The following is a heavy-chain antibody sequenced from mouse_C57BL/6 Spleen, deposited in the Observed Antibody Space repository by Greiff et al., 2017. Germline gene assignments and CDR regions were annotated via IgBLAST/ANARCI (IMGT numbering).Heavy chain of an antibody. D-gene: IGHD1-1*01. V-gene: IGHV1-64*01. CDR3: ARSHYYGSSLYYFDY. Sequence: QVQLQQPGAELVKPGASVKLSCKASGYTFTSYWMHWVKQRPGQGLEWIGMIHPNSGSTNYNEKFKSKATLTVDKSSSTAYMQLSSLTSEDSAVYYCARSHYYGSSLYYFDYWGQSTTLPVSS. CDR2: IHPNSGST. J-gene: IGHJ2*01. CDR1: GYTFTSYW.